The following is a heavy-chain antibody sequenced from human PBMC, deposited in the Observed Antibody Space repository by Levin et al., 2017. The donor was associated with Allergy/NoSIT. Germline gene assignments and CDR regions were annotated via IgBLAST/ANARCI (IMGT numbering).Heavy chain of an antibody. CDR3: ARDHDGEDEYFDF. D-gene: IGHD3-10*01. J-gene: IGHJ4*02. V-gene: IGHV3-7*01. CDR2: IKQDGSDK. Sequence: GGSLRLSCAASGFTFRTFWMSWVRQAPGKGPEWVANIKQDGSDKYYVDSVEGRFTVSRDNAKSSLYLQMNSLRVEETAVYYCARDHDGEDEYFDFWGQGTLVTVSS. CDR1: GFTFRTFW.